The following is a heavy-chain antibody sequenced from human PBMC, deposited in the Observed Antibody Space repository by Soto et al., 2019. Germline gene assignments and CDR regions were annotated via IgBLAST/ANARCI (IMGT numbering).Heavy chain of an antibody. Sequence: GWSLRLSCASSVFTFMNYAMHWVRQAPGKGLEWVATISYDGDNKYYTDSVKGPFTISRDNSKNTLYLQMNSLRAEDTAVYYCARDLFGYSYSNWFDPWGQGTLVTVSS. D-gene: IGHD5-18*01. V-gene: IGHV3-30-3*01. CDR3: ARDLFGYSYSNWFDP. CDR2: ISYDGDNK. CDR1: VFTFMNYA. J-gene: IGHJ5*02.